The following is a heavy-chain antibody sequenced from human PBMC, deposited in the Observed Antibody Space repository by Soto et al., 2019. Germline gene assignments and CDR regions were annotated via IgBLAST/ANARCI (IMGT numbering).Heavy chain of an antibody. Sequence: ASVKVSCKASGYIFTTYDINWVRQATGQGLEWMGWMNPNTGSTGYAQKFQGRVTMTRNTSISTAYMELSSLRSEDTAVYYCARGPVLRYFDWSHYYYYYMDVWGKGTPVTVSS. CDR1: GYIFTTYD. D-gene: IGHD3-9*01. CDR2: MNPNTGST. J-gene: IGHJ6*03. CDR3: ARGPVLRYFDWSHYYYYYMDV. V-gene: IGHV1-8*01.